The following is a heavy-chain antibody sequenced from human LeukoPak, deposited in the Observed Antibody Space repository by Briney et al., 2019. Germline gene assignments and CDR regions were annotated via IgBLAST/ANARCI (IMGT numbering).Heavy chain of an antibody. J-gene: IGHJ4*02. Sequence: SETLSLTCTVSGASISNDYWSWIRQPPGKGLEWIGYMHHSGRTNYNPSLKSRVSISMDTSKNQFSLKVNSVTAADTAVYYCARVYYYDSSGYWVYYFDYWGQGTLVTVSS. CDR1: GASISNDY. CDR2: MHHSGRT. D-gene: IGHD3-22*01. CDR3: ARVYYYDSSGYWVYYFDY. V-gene: IGHV4-59*01.